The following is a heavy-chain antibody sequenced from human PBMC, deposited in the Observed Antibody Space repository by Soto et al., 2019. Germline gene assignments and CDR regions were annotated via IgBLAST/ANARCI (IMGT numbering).Heavy chain of an antibody. CDR1: GFTFSTYG. Sequence: QVQLVESGGGVVQPGKSLRLSCAASGFTFSTYGMHWVRQAPGKGLEWVAVIWYDGSNKYHGDSLKGRFTISRDNSKKTLYLQMNNLRAEDTAVYYCVRDGALGDTAVVDSWGQGTLVIVSS. J-gene: IGHJ4*02. CDR2: IWYDGSNK. CDR3: VRDGALGDTAVVDS. D-gene: IGHD5-18*01. V-gene: IGHV3-33*01.